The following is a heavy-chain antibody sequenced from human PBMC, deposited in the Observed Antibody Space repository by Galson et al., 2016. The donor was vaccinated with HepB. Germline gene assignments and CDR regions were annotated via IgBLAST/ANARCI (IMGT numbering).Heavy chain of an antibody. V-gene: IGHV4-34*01. Sequence: SETLSLTCVVYGGSFSDYFWSWIRQPPGKGLEWIGEINHGGSTNYNPSLKSRVTISVDTSKNQFSLKLTSVTAADTAVYYCARFDSYDLLTGKFSMDVWGQGTTVTVSS. CDR3: ARFDSYDLLTGKFSMDV. CDR2: INHGGST. J-gene: IGHJ6*02. CDR1: GGSFSDYF. D-gene: IGHD3-9*01.